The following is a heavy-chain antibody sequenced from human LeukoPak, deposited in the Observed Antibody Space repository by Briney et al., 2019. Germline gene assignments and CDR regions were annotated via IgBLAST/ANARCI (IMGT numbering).Heavy chain of an antibody. CDR3: GAYDSSGRLDF. D-gene: IGHD3-22*01. CDR1: GYSIFSGYY. V-gene: IGHV4-38-2*02. J-gene: IGHJ4*01. CDR2: FDHSGSN. Sequence: PSKTLTLTCTAFGYSIFSGYYWGWIRQAAEKGVEWIGSFDHSGSNHYNPSLQSRVTISVDTTGNELSLEMSSVTAADTAVYFCGAYDSSGRLDFWGHGTRVTVSS.